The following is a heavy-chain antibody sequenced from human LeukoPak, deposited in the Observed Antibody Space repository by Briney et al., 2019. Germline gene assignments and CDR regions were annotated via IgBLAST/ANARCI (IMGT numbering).Heavy chain of an antibody. CDR2: MNPNSGNT. CDR1: GYTFTSYD. Sequence: ASVTVSCKASGYTFTSYDINWVRQATGQGLEWMGWMNPNSGNTGYAQKFQGRVTMTRNTSISTAYMELSSLRSEDTAVYYCARAGYCSSTSCYDAFDIWGQGTMVTVSS. V-gene: IGHV1-8*01. D-gene: IGHD2-2*01. J-gene: IGHJ3*02. CDR3: ARAGYCSSTSCYDAFDI.